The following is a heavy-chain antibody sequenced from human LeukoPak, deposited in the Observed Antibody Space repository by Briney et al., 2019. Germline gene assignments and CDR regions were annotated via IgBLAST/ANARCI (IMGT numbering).Heavy chain of an antibody. CDR3: ARAAAAGTDY. CDR2: IYSGGST. J-gene: IGHJ4*02. V-gene: IGHV3-53*01. D-gene: IGHD6-13*01. CDR1: GFTFSDYC. Sequence: GGSLRLSCAASGFTFSDYCMSWIRQAPGKGLEWVSVIYSGGSTYYADSVKGRFTISRDNSKNTLYLQMNSLRAEDTAVYYCARAAAAGTDYWGQGTLVTVSS.